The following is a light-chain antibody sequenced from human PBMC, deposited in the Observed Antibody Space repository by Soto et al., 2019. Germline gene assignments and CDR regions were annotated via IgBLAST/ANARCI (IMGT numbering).Light chain of an antibody. CDR3: QQSLTIPYT. CDR2: AAS. CDR1: QTISTH. Sequence: DIQTTQSPSSLSASVRDRVTITCRASQTISTHFNWYQQKPGKAPKLLIYAASTLQSGVPSRFSGSGSGTDFTLTINSLQPEDFATYYCQQSLTIPYTFGQGTKLEIK. V-gene: IGKV1-39*01. J-gene: IGKJ2*01.